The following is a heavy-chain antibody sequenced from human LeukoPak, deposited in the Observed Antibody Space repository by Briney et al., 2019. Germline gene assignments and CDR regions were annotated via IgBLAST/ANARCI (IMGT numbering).Heavy chain of an antibody. CDR3: AKGAGIAVAGRPFDY. CDR2: ISGSGGST. CDR1: GFTFSSYG. Sequence: GGSLRLSCAASGFTFSSYGMSWVRQAPGKGLEWVSAISGSGGSTYYADSVKGRFTISRDNSKNTLYLQMNSLRAEDTAVYYCAKGAGIAVAGRPFDYWGQGTLVTVSS. D-gene: IGHD6-19*01. J-gene: IGHJ4*02. V-gene: IGHV3-23*01.